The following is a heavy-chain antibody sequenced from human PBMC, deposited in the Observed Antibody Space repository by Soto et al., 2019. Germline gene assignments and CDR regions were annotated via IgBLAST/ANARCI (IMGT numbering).Heavy chain of an antibody. D-gene: IGHD3-3*01. CDR2: ISGSGGST. CDR1: GFTFSSYA. CDR3: AKDLSPWTGAYYDCWSGYYSDPWFDP. Sequence: EVQLLESGGGLVQPGGSLRLSCAASGFTFSSYAMSWVRQAPGKGLEWVSAISGSGGSTYYADSVKGRFTISRDNSKNTLYLQMNSLRAEDTAVYYCAKDLSPWTGAYYDCWSGYYSDPWFDPWGQGTLVTVSS. V-gene: IGHV3-23*01. J-gene: IGHJ5*02.